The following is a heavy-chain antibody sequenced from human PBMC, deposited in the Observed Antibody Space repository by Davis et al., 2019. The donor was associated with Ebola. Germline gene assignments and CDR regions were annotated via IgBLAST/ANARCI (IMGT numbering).Heavy chain of an antibody. J-gene: IGHJ4*02. CDR1: GYTFTTYG. CDR2: ISAYNGNT. D-gene: IGHD2-2*01. Sequence: ASVMVSCKASGYTFTTYGISWVRQAPGRGLEWMGWISAYNGNTNYAQKLQGRVTMTTDTSTTTAYMDLRSLRSDDTAVYYCARLAVPGLFDYWGQGTLVTVSS. V-gene: IGHV1-18*01. CDR3: ARLAVPGLFDY.